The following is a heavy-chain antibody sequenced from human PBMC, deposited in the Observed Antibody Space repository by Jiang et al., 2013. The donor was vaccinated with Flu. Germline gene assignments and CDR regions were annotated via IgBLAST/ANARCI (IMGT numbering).Heavy chain of an antibody. V-gene: IGHV3-21*01. CDR3: ARDDPYSTSSDGFDM. J-gene: IGHJ3*02. CDR2: VSNAGSYR. Sequence: GVEWVSSVSNAGSYRYYADSVKGRFTISRDNPKNSLYLQMNSLRAEDTAVYYCARDDPYSTSSDGFDMWGQGTVVTVSS. D-gene: IGHD6-6*01.